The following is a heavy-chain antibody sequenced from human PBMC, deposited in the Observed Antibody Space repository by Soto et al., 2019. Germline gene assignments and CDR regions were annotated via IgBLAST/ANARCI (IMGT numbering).Heavy chain of an antibody. D-gene: IGHD1-26*01. V-gene: IGHV1-69*06. CDR1: GGTFNTYT. CDR2: IVPMYDSV. Sequence: QVQLVQSGAEVKKPGASVKVSCEASGGTFNTYTINWVRQAPGRGLEWVGQIVPMYDSVNYAENFQGRVTSTADTSTKTAYMELTSLRSEDPALYCWARWRSYSGSYCFDYWGQGTLVTVSS. CDR3: ARWRSYSGSYCFDY. J-gene: IGHJ4*02.